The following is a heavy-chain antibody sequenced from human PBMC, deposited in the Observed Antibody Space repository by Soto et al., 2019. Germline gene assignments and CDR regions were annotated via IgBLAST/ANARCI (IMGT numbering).Heavy chain of an antibody. CDR3: AISHHHYIWGSYRLDY. J-gene: IGHJ4*02. CDR1: GFTFSSFA. CDR2: ISGSGGST. D-gene: IGHD3-16*02. Sequence: GGSLRLSCAASGFTFSSFAMSWVRQAPGKGLEWVSAISGSGGSTYYADSVKGRFTISRDNSKNTLYLQMNSLRAEDTAVYYGAISHHHYIWGSYRLDYWGQGPLVTVSS. V-gene: IGHV3-23*01.